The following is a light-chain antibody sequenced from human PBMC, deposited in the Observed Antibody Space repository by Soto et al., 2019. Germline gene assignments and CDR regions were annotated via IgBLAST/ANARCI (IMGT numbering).Light chain of an antibody. CDR3: QQRTNWHLT. J-gene: IGKJ4*01. Sequence: ETVLTQSPATLSLSPGERATLSCRASRSVGRSLAWYKQKPGQAPRLLIYDASNRATGIPARFSGSGSGTDFTLTISSLEPEDFAIYYCQQRTNWHLTFGGGTTVEIK. CDR2: DAS. CDR1: RSVGRS. V-gene: IGKV3-11*01.